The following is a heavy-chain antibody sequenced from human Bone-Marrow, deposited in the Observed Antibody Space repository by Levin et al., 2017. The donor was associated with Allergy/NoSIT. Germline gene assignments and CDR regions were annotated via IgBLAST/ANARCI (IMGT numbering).Heavy chain of an antibody. J-gene: IGHJ3*02. CDR3: ARELPYFSASGSSRPPLDAFDI. V-gene: IGHV7-4-1*02. Sequence: GASVKVSCKASGYSFTHYAINWVRQAPGQGLEWMGWINIHTGNPTYVQAFTGRFVFSFDTSVSTAYLQISSLMAEDTAVYYCARELPYFSASGSSRPPLDAFDIWGQGTRVTVSS. CDR1: GYSFTHYA. D-gene: IGHD3-16*02. CDR2: INIHTGNP.